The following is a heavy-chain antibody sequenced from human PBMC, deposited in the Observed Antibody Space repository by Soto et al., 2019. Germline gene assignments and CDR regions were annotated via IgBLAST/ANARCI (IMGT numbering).Heavy chain of an antibody. CDR1: GFTFSSYS. J-gene: IGHJ6*02. CDR2: ISGSGGST. D-gene: IGHD6-13*01. V-gene: IGHV3-23*01. CDR3: AKDPAGTTHYYYYYGMDV. Sequence: LXLSCAASGFTFSSYSMSWVRQAPWKGLEWVSAISGSGGSTYYADSVKGRFTISRDNSKNTLYLQMNSLRAEDTAVYYCAKDPAGTTHYYYYYGMDVWGQGTTVTVSS.